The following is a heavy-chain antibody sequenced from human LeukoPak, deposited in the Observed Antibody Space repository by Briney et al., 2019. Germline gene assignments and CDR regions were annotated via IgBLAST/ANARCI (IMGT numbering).Heavy chain of an antibody. Sequence: GGSLRLSCAASGFTVSSNYMSWVRQAPGKGLEWVSVIYSGGSTYYADSVKGRFTISRDNSKNTLYLQMNSLRAEDTAVYYCAREGTYYYDSSGYFFDYWGQGTLVTVSS. CDR2: IYSGGST. D-gene: IGHD3-22*01. CDR3: AREGTYYYDSSGYFFDY. V-gene: IGHV3-53*01. J-gene: IGHJ4*02. CDR1: GFTVSSNY.